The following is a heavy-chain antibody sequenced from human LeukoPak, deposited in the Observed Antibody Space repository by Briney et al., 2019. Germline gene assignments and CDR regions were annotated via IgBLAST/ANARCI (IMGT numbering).Heavy chain of an antibody. D-gene: IGHD3-22*01. J-gene: IGHJ4*02. CDR2: IGPSGIRT. Sequence: PGGSLRLSCAASGFTFSNHGMNWVRQAPGMGLEWVSGIGPSGIRTYYADSVKGRFTISRDNSKNTLYLQMNSLRAEDTAVYYCAKDAIHYETINYFDYWGQGTLVTVSS. CDR3: AKDAIHYETINYFDY. V-gene: IGHV3-23*01. CDR1: GFTFSNHG.